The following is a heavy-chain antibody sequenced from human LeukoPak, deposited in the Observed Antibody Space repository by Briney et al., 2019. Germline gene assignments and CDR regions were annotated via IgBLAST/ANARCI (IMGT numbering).Heavy chain of an antibody. CDR3: ARVYSWQLVGFDP. CDR1: GGSISSHY. V-gene: IGHV4-59*11. Sequence: SETLSLTCIVSGGSISSHYWSWIRQPPGKGLEWIGYIYYSGSTNYNPSLKSRVTISVDTSKNQFSLKLSSVTAADTAVYYCARVYSWQLVGFDPWGQGTLVTVSS. CDR2: IYYSGST. D-gene: IGHD6-13*01. J-gene: IGHJ5*02.